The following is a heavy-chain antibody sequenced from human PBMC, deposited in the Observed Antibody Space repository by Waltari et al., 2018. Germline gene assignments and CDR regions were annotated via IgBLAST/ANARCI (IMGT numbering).Heavy chain of an antibody. D-gene: IGHD7-27*01. V-gene: IGHV3-74*03. CDR2: AGTDERGP. CDR1: GFIFSNYW. Sequence: EVKLVESGGGSVQPGGSLRLSCTASGFIFSNYWMHWVRQVPGKGLLWFSHAGTDERGPTYADSVKGRFTISRDNAKNTVYLQMNSLRVEDTAVYYCARDTPGDGIDYWGQGTLVTVSS. CDR3: ARDTPGDGIDY. J-gene: IGHJ4*02.